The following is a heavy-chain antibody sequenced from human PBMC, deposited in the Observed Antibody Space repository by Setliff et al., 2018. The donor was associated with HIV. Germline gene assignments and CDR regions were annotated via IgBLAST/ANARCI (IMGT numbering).Heavy chain of an antibody. V-gene: IGHV1-46*01. J-gene: IGHJ3*02. CDR3: ARAPAKWELRFGYAFDI. CDR2: INPSGGGT. Sequence: ASVKVSCKASGYTFTSYYIHWVRQAPGQGLEWMGIINPSGGGTTYAQTFQDRVTMSRDTSTSTVYMELSSLRSEDTAVYYCARAPAKWELRFGYAFDIWGQGTMVTVSS. CDR1: GYTFTSYY. D-gene: IGHD1-26*01.